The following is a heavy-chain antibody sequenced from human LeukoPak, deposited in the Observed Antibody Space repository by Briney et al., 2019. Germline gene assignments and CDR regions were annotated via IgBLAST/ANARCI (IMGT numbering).Heavy chain of an antibody. CDR1: GYGFANTW. D-gene: IGHD3-22*01. V-gene: IGHV5-51*01. J-gene: IGHJ4*02. CDR3: ARRTYYYDSSGYYPSGYFDY. CDR2: IYPGDSDT. Sequence: GESLRISCKGSGYGFANTWIGWVRQMPGKGLEWMGIIYPGDSDTRYSPSFQGQVTISADKSISTAYLQWSSLKASDTAMYYCARRTYYYDSSGYYPSGYFDYWGQGTLVTVSS.